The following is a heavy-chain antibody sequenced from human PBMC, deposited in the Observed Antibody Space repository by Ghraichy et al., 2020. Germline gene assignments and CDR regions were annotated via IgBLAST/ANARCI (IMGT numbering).Heavy chain of an antibody. CDR3: ARANGGKPKYFDF. Sequence: GGSLRLSCTTSGFTFSSFWMSWVRQAPGKGLEWVANIKQDGSEIYSVDSVKGRFTFSTDNAKNSLFVQMNSLRVEDTAVYYCARANGGKPKYFDFWGQGTLVTVSS. D-gene: IGHD4-23*01. J-gene: IGHJ4*02. CDR1: GFTFSSFW. V-gene: IGHV3-7*01. CDR2: IKQDGSEI.